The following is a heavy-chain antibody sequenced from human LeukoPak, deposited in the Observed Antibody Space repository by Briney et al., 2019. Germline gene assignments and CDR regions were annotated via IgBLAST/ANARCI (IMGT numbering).Heavy chain of an antibody. Sequence: GGSLRLSCAASGFTFSSYAMSRVRQAPGQGLEWVSAISGSAGSTYYADSVKGRFTISRDNSKNTLYLQMNTLRAEDTAVYYCAKRGDIVVVPGIHCFDYWGQGTLVTVSS. CDR2: ISGSAGST. V-gene: IGHV3-23*01. D-gene: IGHD2-2*01. CDR3: AKRGDIVVVPGIHCFDY. CDR1: GFTFSSYA. J-gene: IGHJ4*02.